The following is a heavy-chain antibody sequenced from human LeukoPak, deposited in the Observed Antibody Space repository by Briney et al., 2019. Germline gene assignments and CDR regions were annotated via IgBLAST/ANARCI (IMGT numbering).Heavy chain of an antibody. V-gene: IGHV4-59*01. CDR3: ARGGYYGSGNDFRFDP. D-gene: IGHD3-10*01. CDR1: GGSISSYY. CDR2: IYYSGST. Sequence: PSETLSLTCTVSGGSISSYYWSWIRQPPGKELEWIGYIYYSGSTNYNPSLKSRGTISVETSKNQFSLKLKSVTAADTAVYYCARGGYYGSGNDFRFDPWGQGTLVTVSS. J-gene: IGHJ5*02.